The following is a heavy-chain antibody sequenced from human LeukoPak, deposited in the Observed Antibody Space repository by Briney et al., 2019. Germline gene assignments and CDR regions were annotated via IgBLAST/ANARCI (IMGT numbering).Heavy chain of an antibody. CDR1: GGTFYNYT. CDR2: IIPLFDTV. CDR3: ARVEPPAYYYGMDV. J-gene: IGHJ6*02. V-gene: IGHV1-69*05. D-gene: IGHD1-1*01. Sequence: SVKVSCKPSGGTFYNYTISWVRQAPGQGLEWMGGIIPLFDTVNYAQKFQGRVTITTDESTTTAYMELSSLRYEDTAVYYCARVEPPAYYYGMDVWGQGTTVIVSS.